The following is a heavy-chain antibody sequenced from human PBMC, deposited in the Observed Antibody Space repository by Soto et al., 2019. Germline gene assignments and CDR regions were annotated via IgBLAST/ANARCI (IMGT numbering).Heavy chain of an antibody. D-gene: IGHD1-1*01. CDR3: ARGTLVVLNYFES. V-gene: IGHV1-69*02. CDR1: GGTFRNYP. J-gene: IGHJ4*02. Sequence: QVQLVQSGTEVKKPGSSVKVSCKASGGTFRNYPINWVRQAPGQGLEWMGSIFPLTDIPDYPQNFQARLTISADKSTSTDYMELSSLTSDDTAMYFGARGTLVVLNYFESWGQGTLVTVSS. CDR2: IFPLTDIP.